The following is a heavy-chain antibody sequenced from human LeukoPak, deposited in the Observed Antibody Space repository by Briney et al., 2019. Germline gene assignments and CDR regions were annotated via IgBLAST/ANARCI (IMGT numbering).Heavy chain of an antibody. V-gene: IGHV3-23*01. CDR2: ISNSGGSA. J-gene: IGHJ4*02. Sequence: GGSLRLSCGASGFTFSNYAMNWVRQAPGKGLEWVSGISNSGGSAYYADSVKGRFTISRDNSRSTLYLQMNSLRAEDTAVYYCAKGLRLGELSSGFDYWVPGTLVTVSS. D-gene: IGHD3-16*02. CDR3: AKGLRLGELSSGFDY. CDR1: GFTFSNYA.